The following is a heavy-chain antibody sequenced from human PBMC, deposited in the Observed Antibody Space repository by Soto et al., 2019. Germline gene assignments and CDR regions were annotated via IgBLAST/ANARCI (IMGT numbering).Heavy chain of an antibody. J-gene: IGHJ5*01. CDR2: INTSGRS. Sequence: QVQLQESGPGLVKPSETLSLTCSVSGASINSYSWTWVRQAAGKGLEWIGLINTSGRSNYNPSLNNRFTMSVDTSQSQFTLSLTSVTAADTATYYCARDKGSSSRGWFDPWGQGTLVTVSS. CDR1: GASINSYS. D-gene: IGHD6-6*01. CDR3: ARDKGSSSRGWFDP. V-gene: IGHV4-4*07.